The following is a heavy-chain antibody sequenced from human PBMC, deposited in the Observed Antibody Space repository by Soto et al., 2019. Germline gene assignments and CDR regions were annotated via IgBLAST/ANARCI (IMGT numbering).Heavy chain of an antibody. Sequence: GGSLRLSCAASGFTFSSHAMNWVRQAPGKGLEWVALIWNAGNNKYYTDAGSVKGRFTISRDNSRDTLYLQMNSLRPEDTAVYYCVRETQIVMVVVPTPGSPGAFDMWGQGTMVTVSS. J-gene: IGHJ3*02. V-gene: IGHV3-30*02. CDR2: IWNAGNNK. CDR3: VRETQIVMVVVPTPGSPGAFDM. CDR1: GFTFSSHA. D-gene: IGHD2-15*01.